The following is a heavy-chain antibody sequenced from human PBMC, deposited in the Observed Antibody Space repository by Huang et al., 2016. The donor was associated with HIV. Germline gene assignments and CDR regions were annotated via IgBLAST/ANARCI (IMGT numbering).Heavy chain of an antibody. J-gene: IGHJ6*03. CDR1: GGSFSGYY. Sequence: QVQLQQWGAGLLRPSETLSLTCAVYGGSFSGYYGTWIRQPPGKGLEWIGEINHSEGTNDHPSRKSRVPISVDPSRNQFSLTLTSVTAADTAVYYCARGQGGYYYYYMDVWGKGTTFTVSS. CDR3: ARGQGGYYYYYMDV. V-gene: IGHV4-34*01. CDR2: INHSEGT.